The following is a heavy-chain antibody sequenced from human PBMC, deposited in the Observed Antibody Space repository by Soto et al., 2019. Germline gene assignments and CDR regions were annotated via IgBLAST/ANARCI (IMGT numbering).Heavy chain of an antibody. D-gene: IGHD3-22*01. J-gene: IGHJ5*02. Sequence: LRLSCAASGFTFSSYGMHWVRQAPGKGLEWISYISVTSTTIHYADSVKGRFAISRDNAKNSLFLQMDSLRAEDTAVYYCARMGDSSGYSGWFDPWGQGTLVTVSS. CDR3: ARMGDSSGYSGWFDP. CDR2: ISVTSTTI. CDR1: GFTFSSYG. V-gene: IGHV3-48*01.